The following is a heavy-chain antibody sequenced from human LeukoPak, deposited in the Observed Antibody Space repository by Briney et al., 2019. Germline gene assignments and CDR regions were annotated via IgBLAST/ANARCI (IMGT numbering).Heavy chain of an antibody. Sequence: PSETLSLTCTVSGGSISSGSYYWSWIRQPAGKGLEWIGRIYTSGSTNYNPSLKSRVTISVDTSKNQFSLKLSSVTAADTAVYYCARVGGYSYGSYFDYWGQGTLVTVSS. CDR3: ARVGGYSYGSYFDY. V-gene: IGHV4-61*02. J-gene: IGHJ4*02. D-gene: IGHD5-18*01. CDR1: GGSISSGSYY. CDR2: IYTSGST.